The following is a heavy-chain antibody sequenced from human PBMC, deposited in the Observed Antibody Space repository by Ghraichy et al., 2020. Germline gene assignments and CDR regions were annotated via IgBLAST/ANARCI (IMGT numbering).Heavy chain of an antibody. V-gene: IGHV3-9*01. CDR1: GFTFDDYA. CDR2: INWNSGNI. Sequence: GGSLRLSCAASGFTFDDYAMHWVRQVPGQGLEWVSGINWNSGNIGYADSVKGRFTISRDNAKNSLYLQMNSLRPEDTALYYCAKASSPGYYASGGDYWGQGTLVTVSS. D-gene: IGHD3-10*01. CDR3: AKASSPGYYASGGDY. J-gene: IGHJ4*02.